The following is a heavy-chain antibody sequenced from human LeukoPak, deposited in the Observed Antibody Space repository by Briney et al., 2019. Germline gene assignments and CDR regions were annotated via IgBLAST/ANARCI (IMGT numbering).Heavy chain of an antibody. CDR2: IKQDGSEK. V-gene: IGHV3-7*01. D-gene: IGHD3-22*01. CDR1: GFTFSSYW. CDR3: ARTPITKIVGLASRLDH. Sequence: GGSLRLSCAASGFTFSSYWMSWVRRAPGKGLEWVANIKQDGSEKYFVDSVKGRFTISRDNAKNSLYLQMNSLRAEDTAVYYCARTPITKIVGLASRLDHLGQGTLGPVSS. J-gene: IGHJ4*02.